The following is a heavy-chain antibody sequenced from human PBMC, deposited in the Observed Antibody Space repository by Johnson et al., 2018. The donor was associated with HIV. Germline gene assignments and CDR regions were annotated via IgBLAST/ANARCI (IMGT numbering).Heavy chain of an antibody. Sequence: VQLVESGGGLVQPGRSLRLSCAASGFTFSSYWMHWVRQAPGKGLVWVSRIHSDGSSTSYTDSVKGRFTISRDNSKNTLYLQMKSLRAEDTALYYCAVNSGNYYVCAFDIWGQGTSVTVSS. D-gene: IGHD1-26*01. CDR1: GFTFSSYW. V-gene: IGHV3-74*02. CDR3: AVNSGNYYVCAFDI. J-gene: IGHJ3*02. CDR2: IHSDGSST.